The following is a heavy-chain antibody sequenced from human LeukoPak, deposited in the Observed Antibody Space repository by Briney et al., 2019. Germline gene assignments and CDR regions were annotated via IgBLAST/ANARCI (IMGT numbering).Heavy chain of an antibody. CDR2: ISSSSYI. CDR3: AADYDFWSGYVSDY. D-gene: IGHD3-3*01. CDR1: GFTFSSYS. J-gene: IGHJ4*02. V-gene: IGHV3-21*01. Sequence: PGGSLRLSCAASGFTFSSYSMNWVRQAPGKGLEWVSSISSSSYIYYADSVKGRFTISRDNAKNSLYLQMNSLRAEDTAVYYCAADYDFWSGYVSDYWGQGTLVTVSS.